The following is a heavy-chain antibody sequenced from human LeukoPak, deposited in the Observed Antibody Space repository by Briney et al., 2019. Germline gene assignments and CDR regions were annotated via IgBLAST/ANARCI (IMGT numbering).Heavy chain of an antibody. D-gene: IGHD6-19*01. Sequence: SETLSLTCTVSGGSISIYYWSCIRQPAGKGRECIGRIYTSGSTNYNPSLKSRVTMSVDTSKNQFSLKLSSVTAADTAVYYCARGGSGWTGDPFDYWGQGTLVTVSS. CDR3: ARGGSGWTGDPFDY. CDR1: GGSISIYY. CDR2: IYTSGST. J-gene: IGHJ4*02. V-gene: IGHV4-4*07.